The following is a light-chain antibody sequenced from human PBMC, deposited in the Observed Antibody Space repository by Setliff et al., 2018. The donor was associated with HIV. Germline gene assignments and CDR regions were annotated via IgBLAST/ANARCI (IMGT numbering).Light chain of an antibody. V-gene: IGLV2-23*02. CDR1: ISDVGNYNF. J-gene: IGLJ1*01. CDR3: CSYAGDSTYV. Sequence: QSVLTQPASVSGSPGQSITISCTGTISDVGNYNFVSWYQQKAGKAPKLILYGVAQRPSGVSNRFSGSKSGNTASLTISGLQAEDEADYYCCSYAGDSTYVFGTGTKVTVL. CDR2: GVA.